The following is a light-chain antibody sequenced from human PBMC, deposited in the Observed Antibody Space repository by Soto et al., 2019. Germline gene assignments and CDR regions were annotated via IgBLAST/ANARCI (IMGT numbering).Light chain of an antibody. J-gene: IGKJ4*01. CDR2: ATS. CDR3: QQFGSYPLT. V-gene: IGKV3-20*01. Sequence: EIVMTQSPATLSVSPGETATLSCRASQSVSRKLAWYQQKPGQAPRLLIYATSNRATGIPDRFSGGGSGTDFTLTISRLEPEDFAVYYCQQFGSYPLTFGGGTKVEIK. CDR1: QSVSRK.